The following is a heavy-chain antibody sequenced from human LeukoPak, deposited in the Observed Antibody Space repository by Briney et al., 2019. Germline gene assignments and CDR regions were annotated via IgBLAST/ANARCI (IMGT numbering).Heavy chain of an antibody. J-gene: IGHJ4*02. D-gene: IGHD3-3*01. CDR2: INPSGGST. Sequence: ASVKVSCKASGYTFTSYYMHWVRQAPGQGLEWMGIINPSGGSTSYAQKFQGRVTMTRDTSTSTVYMELSSLRSEDTAVYYCARDLTTITIFGVDKYYFDYWGQGTLVTVSS. CDR3: ARDLTTITIFGVDKYYFDY. V-gene: IGHV1-46*01. CDR1: GYTFTSYY.